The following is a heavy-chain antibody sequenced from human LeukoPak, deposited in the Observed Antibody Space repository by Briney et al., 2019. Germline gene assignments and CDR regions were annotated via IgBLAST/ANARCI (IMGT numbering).Heavy chain of an antibody. J-gene: IGHJ5*02. CDR3: ARSSSSYNWFDP. CDR2: ISAYNGNT. D-gene: IGHD6-6*01. Sequence: ASVKVSCKASGYTFTSYGISWVRQAPGQGLEWMGWISAYNGNTNYAQKFQGRVTITTDESTRTAYMELSSLRSEDTAVYYCARSSSSYNWFDPWGQGTLVTVSS. CDR1: GYTFTSYG. V-gene: IGHV1-18*01.